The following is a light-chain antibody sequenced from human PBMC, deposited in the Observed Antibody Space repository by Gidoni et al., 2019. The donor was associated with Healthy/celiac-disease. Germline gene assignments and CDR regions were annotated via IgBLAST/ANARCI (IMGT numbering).Light chain of an antibody. CDR2: WAS. Sequence: DIVMTQSPDSLAVSLGARATINCKASQSVLYSPNNKNYLAWYQQKPGQPPKLLIYWASTRESGVPDRFSGSGSGTDFTLTISSLQAEDVAVYYCQQYYSTPPTFGQGTKLEIK. J-gene: IGKJ2*01. V-gene: IGKV4-1*01. CDR1: QSVLYSPNNKNY. CDR3: QQYYSTPPT.